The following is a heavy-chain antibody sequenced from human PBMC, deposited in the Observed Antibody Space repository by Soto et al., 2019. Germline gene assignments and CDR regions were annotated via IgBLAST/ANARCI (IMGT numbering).Heavy chain of an antibody. CDR3: AMTVGAAYYFDF. J-gene: IGHJ4*02. D-gene: IGHD1-26*01. V-gene: IGHV4-4*07. CDR2: IYTSGST. Sequence: QVQLQESGPGLVKPSETLSLTCTVSGDSMSKYYWSWIRQPAGKGLEWIGRIYTSGSTNYNPSLKSRVNMSIDTSNNHFSLNLKSVTAADAAVYYCAMTVGAAYYFDFWGPGALVTVSS. CDR1: GDSMSKYY.